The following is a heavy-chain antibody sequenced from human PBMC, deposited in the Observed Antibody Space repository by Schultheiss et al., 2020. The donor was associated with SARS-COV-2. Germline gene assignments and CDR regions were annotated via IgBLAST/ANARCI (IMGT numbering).Heavy chain of an antibody. Sequence: ASVKVSCKASGYTFTGYYLHWVRQAPGQGLEWMGWINPNSGGTNYAQKFQGRVTMTRNTSISTAYMELSSLRSEDTAVYYCARTLVVEGAFDIWGQGTMVTVSS. D-gene: IGHD2-15*01. J-gene: IGHJ3*02. CDR1: GYTFTGYY. CDR3: ARTLVVEGAFDI. CDR2: INPNSGGT. V-gene: IGHV1-2*02.